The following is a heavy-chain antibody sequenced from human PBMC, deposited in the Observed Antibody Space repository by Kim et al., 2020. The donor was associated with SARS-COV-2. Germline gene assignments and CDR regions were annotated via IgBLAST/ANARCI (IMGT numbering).Heavy chain of an antibody. Sequence: GGSLRLSCAASGFTFSSYAMSWVRQAPGKGLEWVSAISGSGGSTYYADSVKGRFTISRDNSKNTLYLQMNSLRAEDTAVYYCAKDQELNVGSRDDAFDIWGQGTMVTVSS. J-gene: IGHJ3*02. CDR1: GFTFSSYA. CDR2: ISGSGGST. CDR3: AKDQELNVGSRDDAFDI. D-gene: IGHD1-26*01. V-gene: IGHV3-23*01.